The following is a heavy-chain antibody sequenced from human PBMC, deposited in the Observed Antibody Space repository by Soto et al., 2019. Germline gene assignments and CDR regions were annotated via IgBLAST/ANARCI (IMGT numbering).Heavy chain of an antibody. Sequence: GESLKISCNGSGYSFTSYWNSWVRQLPGKGLEWMGRIDPSDSYTNYNPSFQGHVTISADKSISTAYLQRSSPKASATATYYYASPYFYGSSGYYYGRDVFAIWGQGTMVTFSS. V-gene: IGHV5-10-1*01. J-gene: IGHJ3*02. D-gene: IGHD3-22*01. CDR2: IDPSDSYT. CDR1: GYSFTSYW. CDR3: ASPYFYGSSGYYYGRDVFAI.